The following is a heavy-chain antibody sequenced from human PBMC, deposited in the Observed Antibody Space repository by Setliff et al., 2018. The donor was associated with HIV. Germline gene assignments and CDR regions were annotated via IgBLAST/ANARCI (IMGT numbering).Heavy chain of an antibody. CDR2: INHDRTT. CDR1: GGSFSGYY. CDR3: ARGSRQLTIFGVVFKTNYYFMDV. J-gene: IGHJ6*03. Sequence: SETLSLTCAVYGGSFSGYYWSWIRQPPGKGLEWIGEINHDRTTNYNPSLKSRVTITVDTSKNQFSLTLNSVTAADTAVYYCARGSRQLTIFGVVFKTNYYFMDVWGKGTAVTVSS. D-gene: IGHD3-3*01. V-gene: IGHV4-34*01.